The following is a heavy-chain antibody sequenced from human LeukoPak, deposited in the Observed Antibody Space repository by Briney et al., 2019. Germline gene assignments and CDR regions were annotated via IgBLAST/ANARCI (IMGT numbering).Heavy chain of an antibody. Sequence: ASVKVSCKASGFTFTSYYMHWVRQAPGQGLEWMGIINPSGGSTSYGQKFQGRVTMTRDTSTSTVYMEVTSLRSEDTAVYYCARKGYCSGGSCYSGFDYWGQGTLVTVSS. CDR3: ARKGYCSGGSCYSGFDY. CDR1: GFTFTSYY. D-gene: IGHD2-15*01. V-gene: IGHV1-46*01. J-gene: IGHJ4*02. CDR2: INPSGGST.